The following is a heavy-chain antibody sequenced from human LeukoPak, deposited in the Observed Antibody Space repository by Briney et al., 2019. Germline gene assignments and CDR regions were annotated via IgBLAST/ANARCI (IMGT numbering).Heavy chain of an antibody. CDR1: GGSISSYY. J-gene: IGHJ5*02. V-gene: IGHV4-4*09. CDR2: IYATGST. Sequence: SETLSLTCTVSGGSISSYYWSWIRRPPGKGLEWIGYIYATGSTNYNPSLKSRVTISVDTPKNQFSLNLRSVTAADTAVYYCARHGSVRSPLGPWGQGTLVTVSS. CDR3: ARHGSVRSPLGP. D-gene: IGHD3-10*01.